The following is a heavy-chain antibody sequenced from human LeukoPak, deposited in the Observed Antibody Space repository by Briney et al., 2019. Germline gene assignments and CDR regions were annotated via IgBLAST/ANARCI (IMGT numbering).Heavy chain of an antibody. Sequence: PGGSLRLSCAASGFTFSSYSMNWVRQAPGKGLEWVSSISYSSTYIYYADSVKGRFTLSRDDAKNSLYLQMNSLRAEDTAVYYCARDPPRDYDFSSAYYTGGHFDCWGQGTLVTVSS. CDR1: GFTFSSYS. CDR3: ARDPPRDYDFSSAYYTGGHFDC. V-gene: IGHV3-21*01. CDR2: ISYSSTYI. J-gene: IGHJ4*02. D-gene: IGHD3-3*01.